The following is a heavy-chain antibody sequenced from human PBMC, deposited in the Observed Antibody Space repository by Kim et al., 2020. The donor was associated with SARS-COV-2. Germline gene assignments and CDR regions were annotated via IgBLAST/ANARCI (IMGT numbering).Heavy chain of an antibody. J-gene: IGHJ4*02. V-gene: IGHV4-34*01. Sequence: SETLSLTCAVYGGSFSGYYWSWIRQPPRKGLEWIGEINHSGSTNYNPSLKSRVTISVDTSKNQFSLKLSSVTAADTAVYYCARGIKVAGIGYYFDYWGQGTLVTVSS. CDR1: GGSFSGYY. D-gene: IGHD6-19*01. CDR3: ARGIKVAGIGYYFDY. CDR2: INHSGST.